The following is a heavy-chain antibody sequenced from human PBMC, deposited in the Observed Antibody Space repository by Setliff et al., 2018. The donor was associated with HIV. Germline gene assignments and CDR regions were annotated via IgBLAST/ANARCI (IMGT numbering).Heavy chain of an antibody. CDR3: ARPEYESSGRMTY. CDR1: GGTFSKDA. D-gene: IGHD3-22*01. V-gene: IGHV1-69*13. Sequence: GASVKVSCKASGGTFSKDAINWVREAPGQGLEWMGGIIPIFSTTTYAQKFQGRVTITADESTSTVYMELRSLKSDDTAVYYCARPEYESSGRMTYWGQGTLVTVSS. CDR2: IIPIFSTT. J-gene: IGHJ4*02.